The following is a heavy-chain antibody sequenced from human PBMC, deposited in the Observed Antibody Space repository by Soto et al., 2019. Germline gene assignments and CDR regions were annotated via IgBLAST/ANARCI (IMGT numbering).Heavy chain of an antibody. J-gene: IGHJ4*02. CDR3: AKFWSGPWSYFDY. Sequence: EVQLLESGGGLAQPGGSLRLSCAASGFTFSSYAMSWVRQAPGKGLEWVSIISDSGASTYYADYVKGRFTISRDNSKNTVYLQMNRLRAEDTAVYYCAKFWSGPWSYFDYWGQGTLVTVSS. D-gene: IGHD3-3*01. V-gene: IGHV3-23*01. CDR1: GFTFSSYA. CDR2: ISDSGAST.